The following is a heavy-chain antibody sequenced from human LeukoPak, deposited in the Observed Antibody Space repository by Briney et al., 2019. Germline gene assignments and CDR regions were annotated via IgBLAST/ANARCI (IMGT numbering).Heavy chain of an antibody. CDR2: ISSTAGST. CDR1: GFTFSSRA. D-gene: IGHD5-12*01. CDR3: AKDRGVGDGYNRDY. Sequence: PGGSLRLSCGASGFTFSSRAMSWVRQAPGKGLEWVSGISSTAGSTYYADSVKGRFSISRDNSQNTLYLHMNSLRAGDTAVYYCAKDRGVGDGYNRDYWGQGTLVTVSS. V-gene: IGHV3-23*01. J-gene: IGHJ4*02.